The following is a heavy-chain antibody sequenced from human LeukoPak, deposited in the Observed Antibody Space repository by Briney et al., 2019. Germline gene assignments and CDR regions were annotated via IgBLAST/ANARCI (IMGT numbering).Heavy chain of an antibody. CDR2: IIPILEIA. V-gene: IGHV1-69*04. D-gene: IGHD3-16*02. J-gene: IGHJ4*02. Sequence: GASVKVSCKASGGTFSNYAISWVRQAPGQGLEWMGRIIPILEIANYAQKFQGRVTITADKSTSTAYVELSSLRSEDTAVYYCARPGGAWYDYVWGSYRYDYWGQGTLVTVSS. CDR3: ARPGGAWYDYVWGSYRYDY. CDR1: GGTFSNYA.